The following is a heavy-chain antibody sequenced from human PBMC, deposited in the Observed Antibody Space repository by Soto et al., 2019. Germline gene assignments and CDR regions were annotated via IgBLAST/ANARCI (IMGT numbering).Heavy chain of an antibody. J-gene: IGHJ4*02. CDR1: GYTFTSYG. Sequence: QVHLVQSGAEVKKPGASVKVSCKASGYTFTSYGITWVRQAPGQGLEWMGWISAHNGNTDYAQKLQGRVIVTRDTSTSTAYMELRGLRSDDTAVYYCARGRYGEYWGKGALVTVSS. CDR3: ARGRYGEY. CDR2: ISAHNGNT. D-gene: IGHD3-10*01. V-gene: IGHV1-18*01.